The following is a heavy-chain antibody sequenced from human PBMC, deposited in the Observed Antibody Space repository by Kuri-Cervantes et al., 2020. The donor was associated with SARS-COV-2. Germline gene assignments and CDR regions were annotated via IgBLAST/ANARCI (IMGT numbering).Heavy chain of an antibody. D-gene: IGHD5-18*01. CDR1: GFTFSSYA. J-gene: IGHJ4*02. Sequence: LSLTCAASGFTFSSYAMSWVRQAPGKGLEWVAVISYDGSNKYYADSVKGRFTISRDNSKNTLYLQMNSLRAEDTAVYYCAKDQGDSYGISYFDYWGQGTLVTVSS. CDR3: AKDQGDSYGISYFDY. V-gene: IGHV3-30*18. CDR2: ISYDGSNK.